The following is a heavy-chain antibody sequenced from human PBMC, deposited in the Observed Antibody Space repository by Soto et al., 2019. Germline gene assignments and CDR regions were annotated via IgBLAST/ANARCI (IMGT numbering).Heavy chain of an antibody. D-gene: IGHD6-19*01. V-gene: IGHV3-23*01. CDR3: ARDSSAWPNYFDS. CDR2: FSGRRGDT. CDR1: GFTINTHA. Sequence: GGSLRLSCAASGFTINTHAMTWVRQAPGKGLEWVSAFSGRRGDTYYAASVKGRFTISGDNSKNTVILEMNNLRAEDTAVYYCARDSSAWPNYFDSWGQGIQVTVSS. J-gene: IGHJ4*02.